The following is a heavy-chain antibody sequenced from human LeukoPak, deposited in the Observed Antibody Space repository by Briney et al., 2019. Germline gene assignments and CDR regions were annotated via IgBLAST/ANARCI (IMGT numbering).Heavy chain of an antibody. CDR3: AKCRSLSPAAAINY. V-gene: IGHV3-7*03. Sequence: LAGGSLRLSCSASGFTFSTYWMSWVRQAPGKGLEWVANMRRDGNEIYYLDSVRGRFTISRDNSENTLYLQMNSLRADDTAVYYCAKCRSLSPAAAINYWGQGTLVTVSS. D-gene: IGHD2-2*01. CDR2: MRRDGNEI. J-gene: IGHJ4*02. CDR1: GFTFSTYW.